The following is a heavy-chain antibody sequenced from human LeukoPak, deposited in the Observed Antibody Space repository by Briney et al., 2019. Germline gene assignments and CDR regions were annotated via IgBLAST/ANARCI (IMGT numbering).Heavy chain of an antibody. V-gene: IGHV3-74*01. CDR1: GFTFSSYW. Sequence: GGSLRLSCEASGFTFSSYWMHWVRQIPGKGLMWVSRIESNGLTLYADSVKGRFTISRDNSKNTLYLQMNSLRAEDTAVYYCAKIDYGDYVSDYWGQGTLVTVSS. CDR3: AKIDYGDYVSDY. J-gene: IGHJ4*02. D-gene: IGHD4-17*01. CDR2: IESNGLT.